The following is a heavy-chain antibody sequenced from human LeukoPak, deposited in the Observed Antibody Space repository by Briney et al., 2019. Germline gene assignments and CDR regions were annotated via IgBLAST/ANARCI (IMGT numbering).Heavy chain of an antibody. V-gene: IGHV1-69*13. D-gene: IGHD5-18*01. CDR2: IIPIFGTA. CDR3: ANRGYSYGYYYYGMDV. Sequence: GASVKVSCKASGGTFSSYAISWVRQAPGQGLEWMGGIIPIFGTANYARKFQGRVTITADESTSTAYMELSSLRSEDTAVYYCANRGYSYGYYYYGMDVWGQGTTVTVSS. J-gene: IGHJ6*02. CDR1: GGTFSSYA.